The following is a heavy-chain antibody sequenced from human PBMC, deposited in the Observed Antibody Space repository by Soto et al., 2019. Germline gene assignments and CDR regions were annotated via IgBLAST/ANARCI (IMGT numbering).Heavy chain of an antibody. CDR1: GHTFTGYY. CDR2: INPNSGGT. Sequence: GASVKVSCKASGHTFTGYYMHWVRQAPGQGLEWMGWINPNSGGTNYAQKFQGRVTMTRDTSISTAYMELSRLRSDDTAVYYCASGTLAAYNWNDIGYWGQGTLVTVSS. CDR3: ASGTLAAYNWNDIGY. J-gene: IGHJ4*02. D-gene: IGHD1-20*01. V-gene: IGHV1-2*02.